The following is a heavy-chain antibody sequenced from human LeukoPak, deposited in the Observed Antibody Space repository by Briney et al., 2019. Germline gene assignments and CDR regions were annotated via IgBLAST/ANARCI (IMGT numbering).Heavy chain of an antibody. CDR3: ARSNTYYYDSSGRNWFDP. CDR1: GGSISSYY. D-gene: IGHD3-22*01. Sequence: PSETLSLTCTVSGGSISSYYWSWIRQPPGKGLEWIGYIYYSGSTNYNPSLKSRVTISVDTSKNQFSLKLSSVTAADTAVYYCARSNTYYYDSSGRNWFDPWGQGTLVTVSS. CDR2: IYYSGST. V-gene: IGHV4-59*08. J-gene: IGHJ5*02.